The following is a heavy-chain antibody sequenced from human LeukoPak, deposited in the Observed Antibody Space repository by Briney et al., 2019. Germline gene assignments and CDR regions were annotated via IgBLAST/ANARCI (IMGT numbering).Heavy chain of an antibody. CDR2: IYYSGST. Sequence: PSETLSLTCTVSGGSISSSSYYWGWVRQPPGKGLEWIGSIYYSGSTYYNPSLKSRVTISIDTSKNQFSLKLSSATAADSALYYCAKLESPYYYAMDVWGQGTTVTVSS. J-gene: IGHJ6*02. CDR3: AKLESPYYYAMDV. V-gene: IGHV4-39*07. CDR1: GGSISSSSYY. D-gene: IGHD3-3*01.